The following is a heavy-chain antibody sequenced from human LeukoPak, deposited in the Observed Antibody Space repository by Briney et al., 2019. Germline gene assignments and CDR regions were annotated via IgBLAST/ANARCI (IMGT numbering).Heavy chain of an antibody. D-gene: IGHD6-19*01. CDR2: IKQDGSEK. J-gene: IGHJ4*02. CDR1: EFTFSNYA. Sequence: GGSLRLSCVASEFTFSNYAMNWVRQAPGKGLEWVANIKQDGSEKYYVDSVKGRFTISRDNAKNSLYLQMNSLRAEDTAVYYCAGGSGWLIEVYWGQGTLVTVSS. V-gene: IGHV3-7*01. CDR3: AGGSGWLIEVY.